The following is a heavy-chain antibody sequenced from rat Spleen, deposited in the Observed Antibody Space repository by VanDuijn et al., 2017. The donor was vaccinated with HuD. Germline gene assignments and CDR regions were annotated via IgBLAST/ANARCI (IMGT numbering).Heavy chain of an antibody. CDR2: ISNDDRHT. CDR1: GFTFSDYN. V-gene: IGHV5-7*01. Sequence: EVQLVESDGGLVQPGRSLKLSCAASGFTFSDYNMAWVSQAPKKGLEWVAIISNDDRHTYYLDSVKGRFTISRDNAKNPLYLQMDSVRSEDTATYYCAKDRCDYWGQGVMVTVSS. J-gene: IGHJ2*01. CDR3: AKDRCDY.